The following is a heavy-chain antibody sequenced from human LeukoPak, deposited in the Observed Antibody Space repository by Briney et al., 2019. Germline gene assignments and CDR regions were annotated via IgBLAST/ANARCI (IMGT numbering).Heavy chain of an antibody. CDR1: GFTFSSYS. Sequence: GGSLRLSCAASGFTFSSYSVNWVRQAPGKGLEWVSYISSSSGSTIYYADSVKGRFTISRDNAKNSLYLQMNSLRAEDTAVYYCAELGITMIGGVWGKGTTVTISS. CDR3: AELGITMIGGV. CDR2: ISSSSGSTI. J-gene: IGHJ6*04. D-gene: IGHD3-10*02. V-gene: IGHV3-48*04.